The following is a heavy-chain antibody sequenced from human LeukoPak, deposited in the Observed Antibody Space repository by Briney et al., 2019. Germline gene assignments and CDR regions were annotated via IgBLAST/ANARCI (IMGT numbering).Heavy chain of an antibody. CDR2: IWYDGSNK. CDR1: GFTFSSYG. CDR3: ARDLANSRRYYYYGMSV. V-gene: IGHV3-33*01. J-gene: IGHJ6*02. Sequence: GGSLRLSCAASGFTFSSYGMHWVRQAPGKGLEWVAVIWYDGSNKYYADSVKGRFTISRDNSKNTLYLQMNSLRAEDTAVYYCARDLANSRRYYYYGMSVGGQGTTVTVSS. D-gene: IGHD6-13*01.